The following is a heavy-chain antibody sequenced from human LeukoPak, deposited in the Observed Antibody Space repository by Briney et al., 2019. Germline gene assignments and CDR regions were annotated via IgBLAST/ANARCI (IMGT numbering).Heavy chain of an antibody. D-gene: IGHD2-15*01. V-gene: IGHV3-13*01. CDR1: GFTFNNYD. Sequence: GGSLRLSCAASGFTFNNYDMHWVRQATGKDLEWFAAIGSEGDTYYPDSVMGRSTISRENGKNSLFLQMDSLRAGDSAVYYCARSFHCSGGRCYLDFLLWGQGTLVTVSS. J-gene: IGHJ1*01. CDR2: IGSEGDT. CDR3: ARSFHCSGGRCYLDFLL.